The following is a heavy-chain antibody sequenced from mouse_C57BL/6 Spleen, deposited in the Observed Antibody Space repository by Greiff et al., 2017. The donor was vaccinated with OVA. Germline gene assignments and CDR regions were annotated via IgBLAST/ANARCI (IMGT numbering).Heavy chain of an antibody. V-gene: IGHV1-18*01. CDR3: ARWIPWYFDV. Sequence: EVKLVESGPELVKPGASVKIPCKASGYTFTDYNMDWVKQSHGKSLEWIGDINPNNGGTIYNQKFKGKATLTVDKSSSTAYMELRSLTSEDTAVYYCARWIPWYFDVWGTGTTVTVSS. CDR2: INPNNGGT. CDR1: GYTFTDYN. J-gene: IGHJ1*03.